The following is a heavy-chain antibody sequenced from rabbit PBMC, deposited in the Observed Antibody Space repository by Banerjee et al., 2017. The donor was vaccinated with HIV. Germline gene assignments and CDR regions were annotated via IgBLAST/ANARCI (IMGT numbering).Heavy chain of an antibody. D-gene: IGHD7-1*01. J-gene: IGHJ3*01. Sequence: QSLEESGGDLVKPGGSLTLTCKASGFSFSSGYDMCWVRQAPGKGLEWIGYVYTGSGSTWYASWVISRFTISKTSSTTVTLQMTSLTAADTATYFCARNAAGDGYTTLWGQGTLVTVS. CDR1: GFSFSSGYD. V-gene: IGHV1S40*01. CDR3: ARNAAGDGYTTL. CDR2: VYTGSGST.